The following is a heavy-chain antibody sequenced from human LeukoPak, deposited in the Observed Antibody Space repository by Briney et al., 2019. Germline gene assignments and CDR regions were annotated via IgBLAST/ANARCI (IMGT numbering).Heavy chain of an antibody. V-gene: IGHV3-23*01. CDR3: ARGSNWFEA. CDR1: GFSFRKYS. Sequence: PGGSLRLSCVASGFSFRKYSMSWVRQAPGQGLEWVSSITGREGNTYAADSVKGRFTISRDSSEDTLDLQMDSLRAEDTAIYYCARGSNWFEAWGQGTLVAVSS. J-gene: IGHJ5*02. CDR2: ITGREGNT. D-gene: IGHD3-10*01.